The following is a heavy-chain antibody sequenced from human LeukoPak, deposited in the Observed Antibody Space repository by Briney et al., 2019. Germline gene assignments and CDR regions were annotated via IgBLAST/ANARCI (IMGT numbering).Heavy chain of an antibody. Sequence: GGSLRLSWAASGFTFSSYWMHWVRQAPGKGLVWVSRINSDGSSTSYADSVRGRFTISRDNAKNTLYLQMNSLGAEDTAVYYCASSGYPFDYWGQGTLVTVSS. D-gene: IGHD3-22*01. V-gene: IGHV3-74*01. CDR2: INSDGSST. CDR1: GFTFSSYW. J-gene: IGHJ4*02. CDR3: ASSGYPFDY.